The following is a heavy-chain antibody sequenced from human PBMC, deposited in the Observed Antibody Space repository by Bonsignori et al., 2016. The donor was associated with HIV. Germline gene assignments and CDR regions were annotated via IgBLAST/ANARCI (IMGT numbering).Heavy chain of an antibody. Sequence: SETLSLTCAVYGESFSGYYWTWIRQSPGKGLEWIGEINHSGSTDYNPSLKTRVTISVDTSKNQFSLKLSSVTAADTAVYYCARQDTGNFDFDFWGQRTLVTVSS. CDR3: ARQDTGNFDFDF. CDR2: INHSGST. CDR1: GESFSGYY. J-gene: IGHJ4*02. V-gene: IGHV4-34*01. D-gene: IGHD1-7*01.